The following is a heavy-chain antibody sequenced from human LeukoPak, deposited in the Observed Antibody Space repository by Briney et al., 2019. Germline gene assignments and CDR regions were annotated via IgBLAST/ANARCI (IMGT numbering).Heavy chain of an antibody. V-gene: IGHV4-59*08. Sequence: SETLSLTCTVSGGSISSYYWSWIRQPPGKGLEWIGYIYYSGSINYNPSLKSRVTISVDTSKNQFSLKLSSVTAADTAVYYCARLRRGNYFDYWGQGTLVTVSS. CDR2: IYYSGSI. CDR3: ARLRRGNYFDY. CDR1: GGSISSYY. J-gene: IGHJ4*02.